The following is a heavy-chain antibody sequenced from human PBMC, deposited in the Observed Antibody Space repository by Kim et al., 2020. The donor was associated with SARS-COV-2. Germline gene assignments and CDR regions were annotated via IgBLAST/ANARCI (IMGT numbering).Heavy chain of an antibody. V-gene: IGHV6-1*01. J-gene: IGHJ4*02. CDR2: TYYRSKWYN. CDR3: ARDQHYYDSSGYYTNEKRFDY. CDR1: GDSVSSNSAA. Sequence: SQTLSLTCAISGDSVSSNSAAWNWIRQSPSRGLEWLGRTYYRSKWYNDYAVSVKSRITINPDTSKNQFSLQLNSATPEDTAVYYCARDQHYYDSSGYYTNEKRFDYWGQGTLVTVSS. D-gene: IGHD3-22*01.